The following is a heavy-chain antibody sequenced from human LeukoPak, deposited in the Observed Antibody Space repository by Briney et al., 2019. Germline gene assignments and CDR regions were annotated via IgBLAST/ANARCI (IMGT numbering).Heavy chain of an antibody. V-gene: IGHV3-48*03. Sequence: GGSLRLSCAASGFTFSSYEMNWVRQAPGKGLEWVSYISGSGTIIYHADSVKGRFTISRDNSQNTVYLQMTSLGAEDTAVYYCANSHKGAPGVHWGQGTLVTVSS. CDR3: ANSHKGAPGVH. J-gene: IGHJ4*02. CDR2: ISGSGTII. D-gene: IGHD1-1*01. CDR1: GFTFSSYE.